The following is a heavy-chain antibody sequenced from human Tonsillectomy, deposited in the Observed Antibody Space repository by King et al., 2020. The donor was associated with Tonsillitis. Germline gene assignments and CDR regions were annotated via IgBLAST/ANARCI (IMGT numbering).Heavy chain of an antibody. CDR1: GYTFNNYY. CDR2: INPSGGST. V-gene: IGHV1-46*02. Sequence: QLVQSGAEVKKPGASVNVSCKASGYTFNNYYIHWVRQAPGQGLEWMGIINPSGGSTTYAQKFQGKITLTRDTPTSTVHIDLNSLRSEDTAVYYCTRMSLGGYRFGAFDSWAKGSLVPVSS. J-gene: IGHJ4*02. CDR3: TRMSLGGYRFGAFDS. D-gene: IGHD3-16*01.